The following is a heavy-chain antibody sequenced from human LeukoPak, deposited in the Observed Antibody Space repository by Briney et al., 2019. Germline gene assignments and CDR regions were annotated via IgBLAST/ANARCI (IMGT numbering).Heavy chain of an antibody. CDR1: GFTFSSYS. CDR2: ISSSSSYI. D-gene: IGHD6-13*01. CDR3: ARVGVAAAGTGGY. J-gene: IGHJ4*02. Sequence: GRSLRLSCAASGFTFSSYSMNWVRQAPGKGLEWVSSISSSSSYIYYADSVKGRFTISRDNAKNSLYLQMNSLRAEDTAVYYCARVGVAAAGTGGYWGQGTLVTVSS. V-gene: IGHV3-21*01.